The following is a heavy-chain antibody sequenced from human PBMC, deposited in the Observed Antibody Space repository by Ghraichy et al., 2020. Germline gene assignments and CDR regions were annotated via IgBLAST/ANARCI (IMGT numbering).Heavy chain of an antibody. J-gene: IGHJ4*02. V-gene: IGHV3-23*01. Sequence: GGSLTLSCAASGFNFGSKAMGWVRQAPGKGLEWVSTISGSGTTYYTDSVKGRFTISRDNSKDTLFLQMNRLRVEDTAVYYCTKEGQLGYYDCWGQGTLVTVS. CDR1: GFNFGSKA. D-gene: IGHD6-13*01. CDR3: TKEGQLGYYDC. CDR2: ISGSGTT.